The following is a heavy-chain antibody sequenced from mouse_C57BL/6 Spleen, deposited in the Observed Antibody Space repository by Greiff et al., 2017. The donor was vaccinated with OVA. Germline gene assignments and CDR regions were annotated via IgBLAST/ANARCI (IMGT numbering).Heavy chain of an antibody. CDR2: IYPGSGST. CDR1: GYTFTSYW. Sequence: VQLQQPGAELVKPGASVKMSCKASGYTFTSYWITWVKPRPGQGLEWIGDIYPGSGSTNYNEKFKSKATLTVDTSSSTAYMQRSSLTSEDSAVYYCARREFCYAMDYWGQGTSVTVSS. CDR3: ARREFCYAMDY. J-gene: IGHJ4*01. V-gene: IGHV1-55*01.